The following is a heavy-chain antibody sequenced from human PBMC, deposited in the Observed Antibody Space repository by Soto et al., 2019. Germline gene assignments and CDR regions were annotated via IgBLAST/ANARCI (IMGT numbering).Heavy chain of an antibody. J-gene: IGHJ3*02. CDR1: RFTFSNSD. CDR2: VSWNGSRP. Sequence: EVQLVESGGGLVQPGGSLRLSCAASRFTFSNSDVNWVHQAPGKGLEWVSGVSWNGSRPHYADSVKGRFIISRDNSRNTLYLQMNSLRAEDTAVYYCVRRYYDFWSGYYAFDIWGQGTMVTVSS. V-gene: IGHV3-35*01. CDR3: VRRYYDFWSGYYAFDI. D-gene: IGHD3-3*01.